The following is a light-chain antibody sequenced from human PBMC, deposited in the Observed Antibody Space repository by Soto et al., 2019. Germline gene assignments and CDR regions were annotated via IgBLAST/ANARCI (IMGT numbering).Light chain of an antibody. V-gene: IGKV3D-15*01. Sequence: ETVMTQSPGTVSVSPGGRATLSCRASQSVRTKVAWYQQTPGQAPRLLIYGASSRATGIPARFSGSGSGTELTLTISSLQSEDSAVYYCQQYNTWPAEITFGQGTRLEIK. J-gene: IGKJ5*01. CDR1: QSVRTK. CDR2: GAS. CDR3: QQYNTWPAEIT.